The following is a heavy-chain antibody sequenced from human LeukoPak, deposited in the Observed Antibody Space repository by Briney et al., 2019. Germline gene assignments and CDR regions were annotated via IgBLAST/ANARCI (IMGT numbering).Heavy chain of an antibody. J-gene: IGHJ5*02. V-gene: IGHV3-23*01. CDR2: IDGSGGST. D-gene: IGHD1-14*01. CDR1: GFTFSSYA. Sequence: GGSLRLSCAASGFTFSSYAMSWFRQAPGRGLEWVSAIDGSGGSTYYADPVKGRFTISRDNSKNTLYLQMNSLRPEDTAIYYCAKASLPDAFDPWGQGALVTVSS. CDR3: AKASLPDAFDP.